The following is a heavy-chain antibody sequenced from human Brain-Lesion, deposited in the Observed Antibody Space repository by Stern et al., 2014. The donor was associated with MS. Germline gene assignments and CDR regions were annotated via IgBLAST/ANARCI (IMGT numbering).Heavy chain of an antibody. CDR3: ARGRVVPGFQYYATDV. CDR2: IFNSGST. Sequence: QVQLQESGPGLVKPSQTLSLSCTVSGGSISSGGYYWSWIRQPAGKGLEWIGRIFNSGSTRYHPPLQSPVHQSKEQSKNQFSLRLNSMTAADTAVYYCARGRVVPGFQYYATDVWGQGTTVIVSS. CDR1: GGSISSGGYY. D-gene: IGHD2-2*01. J-gene: IGHJ6*02. V-gene: IGHV4-61*02.